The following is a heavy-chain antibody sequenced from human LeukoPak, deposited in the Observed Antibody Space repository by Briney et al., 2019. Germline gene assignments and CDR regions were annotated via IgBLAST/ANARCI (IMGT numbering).Heavy chain of an antibody. CDR2: ISWDGGST. Sequence: PGGSLRLSCAASGFTSDDYAMHWVRQAPGKGLEWVSLISWDGGSTYYADSVRGRFTISRDNSKNSLYLQMNSLRAEDTALYYCAKDIGYCSSTSCYYYYMDVWGKGTTVTVSS. CDR1: GFTSDDYA. CDR3: AKDIGYCSSTSCYYYYMDV. D-gene: IGHD2-2*01. V-gene: IGHV3-43D*03. J-gene: IGHJ6*03.